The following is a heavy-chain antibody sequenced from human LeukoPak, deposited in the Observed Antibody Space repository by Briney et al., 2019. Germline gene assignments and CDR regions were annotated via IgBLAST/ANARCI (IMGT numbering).Heavy chain of an antibody. CDR2: ISRSGSIK. J-gene: IGHJ5*02. CDR1: GFTFSNYE. Sequence: PGGSLRLSCAASGFTFSNYEMNWVRQAPGKGLEWVSYISRSGSIKYDADSVKGRFTISRDNAKNSLYLQMNSLRDEDTAVYYCARKGDCSGGKCYYWFDPWGQGTLVTVSS. CDR3: ARKGDCSGGKCYYWFDP. D-gene: IGHD2-15*01. V-gene: IGHV3-48*03.